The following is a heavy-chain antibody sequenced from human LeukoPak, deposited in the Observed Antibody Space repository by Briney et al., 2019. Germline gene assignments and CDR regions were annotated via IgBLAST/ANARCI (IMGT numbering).Heavy chain of an antibody. V-gene: IGHV3-64*01. D-gene: IGHD2-15*01. CDR3: ARALGSGRRHDAFDI. CDR1: GFSFSNYP. Sequence: PGGSLRLSCAASGFSFSNYPMHWVRQAPGKELEYVSAISNNGGPSYYANSVKDRFTISRDNSKNTLYLQMGSLRAEDMAVYYCARALGSGRRHDAFDIWGQGTMVTVSS. CDR2: ISNNGGPS. J-gene: IGHJ3*02.